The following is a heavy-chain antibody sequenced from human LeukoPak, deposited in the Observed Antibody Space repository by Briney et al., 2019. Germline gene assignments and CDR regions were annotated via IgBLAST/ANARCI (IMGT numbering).Heavy chain of an antibody. CDR3: AKSRTAEIRLAEYDAFDI. CDR2: INPNSGGT. CDR1: GYTFTGYY. Sequence: ASVKVSCKASGYTFTGYYMHWVRQAPGQGLEWMGWINPNSGGTNYAQKFQGRVTMTRDTSISTAYMELSRLRSDDMAVYYCAKSRTAEIRLAEYDAFDIWGQGTMVTVSS. V-gene: IGHV1-2*02. D-gene: IGHD2-2*01. J-gene: IGHJ3*02.